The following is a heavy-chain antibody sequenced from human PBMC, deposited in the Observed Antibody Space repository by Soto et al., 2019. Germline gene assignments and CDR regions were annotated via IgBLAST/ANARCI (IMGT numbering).Heavy chain of an antibody. V-gene: IGHV1-69*13. Sequence: SVKVSCKASGGTFSSYAISWVRQAPGQGLEWMGGIIPIFGTANYAQKFQGRVTITADESTSTAYMELSSLRSEDTAVYYCARGGVYSSSPGIYYYGMDVWGQGTTVTVSS. D-gene: IGHD6-6*01. CDR1: GGTFSSYA. CDR3: ARGGVYSSSPGIYYYGMDV. CDR2: IIPIFGTA. J-gene: IGHJ6*02.